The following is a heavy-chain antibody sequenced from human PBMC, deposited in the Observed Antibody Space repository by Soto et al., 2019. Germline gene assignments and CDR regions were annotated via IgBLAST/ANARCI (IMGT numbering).Heavy chain of an antibody. J-gene: IGHJ4*02. CDR2: VNPNSGNT. CDR3: ARGFCSSTTCHFDS. D-gene: IGHD2-2*01. V-gene: IGHV1-8*01. Sequence: ASVKVSCKASGYTFTNYDINWVRQATGQGLEWMGWVNPNSGNTRYAQKFQGRVTMTTNTSITTAYMELNSLRSEDTAVYFCARGFCSSTTCHFDSWGQATLVTVSS. CDR1: GYTFTNYD.